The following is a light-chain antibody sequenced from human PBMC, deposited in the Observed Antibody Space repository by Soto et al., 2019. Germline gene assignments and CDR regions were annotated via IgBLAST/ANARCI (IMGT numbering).Light chain of an antibody. J-gene: IGKJ1*01. V-gene: IGKV1-5*03. CDR1: QSISSW. Sequence: DIQMTQSPSTLSASVGDRVTITCRASQSISSWLAWYQQEPGKAPKLLIYKAASLESGVPTRFSGSGSGTEFTLTISSLQTDDFATYYCQQYNSYSPTFGQGTKVEIK. CDR3: QQYNSYSPT. CDR2: KAA.